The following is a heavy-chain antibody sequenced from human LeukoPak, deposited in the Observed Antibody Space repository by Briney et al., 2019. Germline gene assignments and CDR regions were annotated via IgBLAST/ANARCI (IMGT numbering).Heavy chain of an antibody. CDR3: ARGGPVAALGYYFDY. D-gene: IGHD2-15*01. V-gene: IGHV1-18*01. CDR1: GYTFTSYS. J-gene: IGHJ4*02. Sequence: ASVKVSCKAAGYTFTSYSISWVRQAPGQGLEWMGWISAYNGNTNYAQKLQGRVTMTTDTSTSTAYMELRSLRSDDTAVYYCARGGPVAALGYYFDYWGQGTLVTVSS. CDR2: ISAYNGNT.